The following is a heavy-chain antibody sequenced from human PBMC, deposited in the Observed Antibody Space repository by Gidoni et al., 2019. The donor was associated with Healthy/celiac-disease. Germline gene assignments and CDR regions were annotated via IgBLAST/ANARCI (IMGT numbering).Heavy chain of an antibody. CDR1: GFSLSTSGMR. D-gene: IGHD3-22*01. J-gene: IGHJ4*02. CDR3: ARSPPGDGSGYHGVVNFDY. CDR2: LHWDDDK. Sequence: VTLKESGPALVKLTQTLTLTCNISGFSLSTSGMRVSWIRQHPGKALEWLARLHWDDDKFSSTSLKTRLTISQDTSNNQVVLTMTNMDPVDTATYYCARSPPGDGSGYHGVVNFDYWGQGTLVTVSS. V-gene: IGHV2-70*04.